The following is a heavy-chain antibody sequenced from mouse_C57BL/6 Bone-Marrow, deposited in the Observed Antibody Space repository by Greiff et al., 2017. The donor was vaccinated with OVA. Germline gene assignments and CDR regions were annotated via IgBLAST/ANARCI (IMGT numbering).Heavy chain of an antibody. CDR1: GYTFTSYW. V-gene: IGHV1-52*01. Sequence: QVQLKQPGAELVRPGSSVKLSCKASGYTFTSYWMHWVKQRPIQGLEWIGNIDPSDSDTHYNQKFKDKATLTVDKSSSTAYMQLSSLTSEDSAVXYWASPQLRDWGGGTTLAVAS. CDR2: IDPSDSDT. D-gene: IGHD3-1*01. CDR3: ASPQLRD. J-gene: IGHJ2*01.